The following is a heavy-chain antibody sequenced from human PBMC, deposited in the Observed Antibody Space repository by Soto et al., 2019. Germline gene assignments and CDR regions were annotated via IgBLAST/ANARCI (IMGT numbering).Heavy chain of an antibody. V-gene: IGHV3-15*01. D-gene: IGHD3-10*01. Sequence: EVQLVESGGGLVKPGGSLRLSCAASGFTVTNAWMSWVRQAPGKGLEWVGRIKGKTEGGTTDYAAPVRGRFTMSRDDSRNTLYVQRNSLKSEDTVVYYCTTGPRGWGARGGWGQGTLVTGSS. CDR1: GFTVTNAW. CDR2: IKGKTEGGTT. CDR3: TTGPRGWGARGG. J-gene: IGHJ4*02.